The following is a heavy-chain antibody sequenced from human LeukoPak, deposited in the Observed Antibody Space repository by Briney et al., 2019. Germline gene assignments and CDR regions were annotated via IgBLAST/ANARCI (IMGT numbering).Heavy chain of an antibody. CDR3: ARGSTYYYDSSGYSAFDI. J-gene: IGHJ3*02. CDR1: GGTFSSYA. V-gene: IGHV1-69*05. Sequence: GSSVKVSCKASGGTFSSYAISWVRQAPGQGLEWMGRIIPIFGTANYAQKFQGRVTITTDESTSTAYMELSSLRSEDTDVYYCARGSTYYYDSSGYSAFDIWGQGTMVTVSS. CDR2: IIPIFGTA. D-gene: IGHD3-22*01.